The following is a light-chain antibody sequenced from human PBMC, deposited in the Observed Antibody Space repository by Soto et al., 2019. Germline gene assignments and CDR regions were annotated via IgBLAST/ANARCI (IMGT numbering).Light chain of an antibody. J-gene: IGLJ2*01. V-gene: IGLV2-14*01. CDR3: SSYTSISTVV. CDR2: DVS. Sequence: QSALTQPASVSGSPGQSITISCTGTSSDVGGYNYVSWYQQHPVKAPKLMIYDVSNRPSGVSNRLSGSKSGNTASLTISGLQAEDEADYYCSSYTSISTVVFGGGTKVTVL. CDR1: SSDVGGYNY.